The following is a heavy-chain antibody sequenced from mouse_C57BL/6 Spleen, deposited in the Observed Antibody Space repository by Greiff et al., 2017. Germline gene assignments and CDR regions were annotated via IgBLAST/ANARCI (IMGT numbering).Heavy chain of an antibody. V-gene: IGHV3-6*01. CDR3: ARDGDDYDGGCYLDV. D-gene: IGHD2-4*01. Sequence: ESGPGLVKPSQSLSLTCSVTGYSITSGYYWNWIRQFPGNKLEWMGYLSYDGSNNYNQFLNNQISITRDTSKTQFFLKLNSVTAEDTATNYCARDGDDYDGGCYLDVWGTGPTFTVSS. CDR2: LSYDGSN. J-gene: IGHJ1*03. CDR1: GYSITSGYY.